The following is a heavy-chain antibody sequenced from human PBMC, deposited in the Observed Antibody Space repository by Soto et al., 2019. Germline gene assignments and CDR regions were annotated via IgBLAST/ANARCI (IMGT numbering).Heavy chain of an antibody. J-gene: IGHJ3*01. CDR2: IYWDDDT. Sequence: ITLKESGPTLVKPTQTLTLTCSFSGFSLSADGVGVGWIRQPPGKALEWLALIYWDDDTRYRPSLKSRLTITKDSSKNHVVLTMTNMDPVYTATYYCAHAYGGTSWPNDAFDVWGQGTVVTVSS. D-gene: IGHD2-2*01. V-gene: IGHV2-5*02. CDR1: GFSLSADGVG. CDR3: AHAYGGTSWPNDAFDV.